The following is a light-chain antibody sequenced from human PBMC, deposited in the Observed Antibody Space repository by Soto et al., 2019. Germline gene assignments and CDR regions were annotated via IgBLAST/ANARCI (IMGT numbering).Light chain of an antibody. CDR1: QSISSY. CDR3: QQTYRTWT. V-gene: IGKV1-39*01. Sequence: DIQMTQSPSSLSASVGDRVTITCRASQSISSYLNWYQQKPGKAPKLLIHAASSLQSGVPSRFSGSGSGTDFTLTISSLQPEDFATYSCQQTYRTWTFGQGTKVDIK. J-gene: IGKJ1*01. CDR2: AAS.